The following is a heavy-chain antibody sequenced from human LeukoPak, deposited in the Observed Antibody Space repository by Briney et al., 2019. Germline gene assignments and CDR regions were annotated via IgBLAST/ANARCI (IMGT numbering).Heavy chain of an antibody. CDR2: ISYDGSNK. D-gene: IGHD1-26*01. CDR3: ARARREWDQRNYYGMDV. CDR1: GFTFSSYA. Sequence: GGSLRLSCAASGFTFSSYAMHWVRQAPGKGLEWVAVISYDGSNKYYADSVKGRFTISRDNSKNTLYLQMNSLRAEDTAVYYCARARREWDQRNYYGMDVWGQGTTVTVSS. J-gene: IGHJ6*02. V-gene: IGHV3-30*14.